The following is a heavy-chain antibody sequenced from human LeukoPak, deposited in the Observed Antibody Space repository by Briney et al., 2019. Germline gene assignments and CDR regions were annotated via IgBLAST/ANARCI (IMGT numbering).Heavy chain of an antibody. CDR1: GFTVSSNY. J-gene: IGHJ4*02. V-gene: IGHV3-66*04. Sequence: GSLRLSCAASGFTVSSNYMSWVRQAPGRGLEWVSVIYSGGSTYYADSVKGRFTISRDNSKNTLHLQMNSLRPEDTAVYYCTRHTPNWKSKSALIYFDYWGQGTLVTVSS. CDR2: IYSGGST. CDR3: TRHTPNWKSKSALIYFDY. D-gene: IGHD1-1*01.